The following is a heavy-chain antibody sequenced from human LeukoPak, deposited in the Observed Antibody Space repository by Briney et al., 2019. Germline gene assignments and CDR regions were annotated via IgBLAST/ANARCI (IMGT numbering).Heavy chain of an antibody. J-gene: IGHJ4*02. D-gene: IGHD6-25*01. Sequence: SQTLSLTCAISGDSVSINSAAWNWIRRSPSRGLEWLGRTYQRSKWHNDYAVSVKSRITINPDISKNQFSLQLNSVTPEDTAVYYCARGPSPYSSGWYFDYWGQGTLVTVSS. V-gene: IGHV6-1*01. CDR1: GDSVSINSAA. CDR2: TYQRSKWHN. CDR3: ARGPSPYSSGWYFDY.